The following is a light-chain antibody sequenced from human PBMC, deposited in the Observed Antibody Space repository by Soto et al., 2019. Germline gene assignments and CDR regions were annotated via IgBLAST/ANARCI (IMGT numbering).Light chain of an antibody. CDR1: ESVSSH. J-gene: IGKJ1*01. Sequence: EIVMSQSPATLSMSPGERATLFCRASESVSSHLAWYQQKPGQAPSLLIYGASTRATGVPARFSGSGSGTDFTLTITSLQSEDVAVYYCQHYDNWPRWAFGQGTKVDIK. CDR2: GAS. V-gene: IGKV3-15*01. CDR3: QHYDNWPRWA.